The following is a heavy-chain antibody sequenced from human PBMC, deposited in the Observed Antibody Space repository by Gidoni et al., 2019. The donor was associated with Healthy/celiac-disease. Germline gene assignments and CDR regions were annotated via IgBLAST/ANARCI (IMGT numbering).Heavy chain of an antibody. CDR3: ARESPVVLEPAASWFDP. J-gene: IGHJ5*01. D-gene: IGHD2-2*01. CDR2: FNYSGST. V-gene: IGHV4-31*03. CDR1: GGLIRCGGYY. Sequence: VQPQEAGPGLVKLSQTLSLTCPASGGLIRCGGYYWIWIRQHPRKGLEWIGYFNYSGSTYYSPSLKRRVTITVGTSKNQFSLMRSSVTAADAAVCYCARESPVVLEPAASWFDPWGQGTLVTVSS.